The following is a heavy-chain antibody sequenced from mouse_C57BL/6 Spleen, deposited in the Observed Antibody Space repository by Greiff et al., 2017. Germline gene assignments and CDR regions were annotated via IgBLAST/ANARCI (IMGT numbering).Heavy chain of an antibody. CDR2: ISYDGSN. Sequence: EVKLQESGPGLVKPSQSLSLTCSVTGYSITSGYYWNWIRQFPGNKLEWMGYISYDGSNNYNPSLKNRISITRDTSKNQFFLKLNSVTTEDTATYYCARETMVTTGSFDYWGQGTTLTVSS. CDR1: GYSITSGYY. D-gene: IGHD2-2*01. V-gene: IGHV3-6*01. J-gene: IGHJ2*01. CDR3: ARETMVTTGSFDY.